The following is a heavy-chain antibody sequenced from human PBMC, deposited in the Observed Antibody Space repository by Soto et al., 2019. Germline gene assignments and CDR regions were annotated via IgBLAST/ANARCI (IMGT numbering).Heavy chain of an antibody. D-gene: IGHD6-13*01. V-gene: IGHV3-49*03. CDR1: GFTFGDYA. Sequence: EVQLVESGGGLAQPGRSLRLSCTTSGFTFGDYAMSWFRQAPGKGLEWVGFIRSKAYGGTTEYAASVSGRCTISRDDSKNIAYLQMNSLKTEDTAVYYCSRLGIAAASDIGGQVTMVTVSS. J-gene: IGHJ3*02. CDR3: SRLGIAAASDI. CDR2: IRSKAYGGTT.